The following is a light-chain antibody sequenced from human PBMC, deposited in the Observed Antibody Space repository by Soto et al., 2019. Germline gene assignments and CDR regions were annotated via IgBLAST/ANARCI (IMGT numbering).Light chain of an antibody. CDR3: CSYGGSRASYV. Sequence: QSVLTQPASVSGSPGQSSTISGSGTSSDVGSYTLVSWYQQYPGKVPKLLIYEGTKRPSGVSHRFSGSKSGNTASLTISALQAEDEADYFCCSYGGSRASYVFGTGTKLTVL. CDR1: SSDVGSYTL. CDR2: EGT. V-gene: IGLV2-23*01. J-gene: IGLJ1*01.